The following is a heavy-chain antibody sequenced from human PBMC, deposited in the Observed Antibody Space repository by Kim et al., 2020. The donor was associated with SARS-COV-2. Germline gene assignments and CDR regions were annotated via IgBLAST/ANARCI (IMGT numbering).Heavy chain of an antibody. CDR1: GGSISSSSYY. CDR2: IYYSGST. D-gene: IGHD3-10*01. V-gene: IGHV4-39*07. J-gene: IGHJ6*01. CDR3: ASSSPGIGEFGYYGMDV. Sequence: SETLSLTCTVSGGSISSSSYYWGWIRQPPGKGLEWIGSIYYSGSTYYNPSLKSRVTISVDTSKNQFSLKLSSVTAADTAVYYCASSSPGIGEFGYYGMDVWGQGTTVTVSS.